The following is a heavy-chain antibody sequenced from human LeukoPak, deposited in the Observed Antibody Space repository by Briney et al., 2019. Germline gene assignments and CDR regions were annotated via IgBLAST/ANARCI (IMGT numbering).Heavy chain of an antibody. CDR2: INHSGST. CDR3: ARAGSYGYDY. D-gene: IGHD5-18*01. J-gene: IGHJ4*02. V-gene: IGHV4-34*01. CDR1: GGSFSGYY. Sequence: SETLSLTCAVYGGSFSGYYWSWIRQPPGKGLEWIEEINHSGSTNYNPSLKSRVTISVDTSKNQFSLKLSSVTAADTAVYYCARAGSYGYDYWGQGTLVTVSS.